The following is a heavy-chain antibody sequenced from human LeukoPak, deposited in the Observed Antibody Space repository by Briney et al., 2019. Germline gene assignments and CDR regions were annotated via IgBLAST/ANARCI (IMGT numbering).Heavy chain of an antibody. Sequence: ASVKLSCKASGYTFTGYYMHWVRQAPGQGLEWMGWINLNRGGTNYAQKFQGRVTMTRDKSIRTAYMELSRLGSADAAVYYCARERYYVSGSVYNRVYYWGQGTLVTVSS. CDR1: GYTFTGYY. D-gene: IGHD3-10*01. V-gene: IGHV1-2*02. CDR2: INLNRGGT. CDR3: ARERYYVSGSVYNRVYY. J-gene: IGHJ4*02.